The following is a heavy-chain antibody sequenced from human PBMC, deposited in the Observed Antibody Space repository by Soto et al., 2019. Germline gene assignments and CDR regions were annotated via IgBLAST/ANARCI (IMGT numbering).Heavy chain of an antibody. V-gene: IGHV1-69*01. CDR1: GGIFSSYA. D-gene: IGHD5-18*01. Sequence: SVHVSFKGCGGIFSSYAISLVRQAPGQGLEWMGGIIRIFGTANYAQKFQGRVTITADESTSTAYMKLNSLRSEDTAVYYCASTVDTGMVKAFDIWGQGTMVTVSS. J-gene: IGHJ3*02. CDR2: IIRIFGTA. CDR3: ASTVDTGMVKAFDI.